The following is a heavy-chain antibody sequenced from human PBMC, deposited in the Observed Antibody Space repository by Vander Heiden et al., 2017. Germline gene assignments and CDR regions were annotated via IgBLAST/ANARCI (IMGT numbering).Heavy chain of an antibody. CDR3: ARLGRGWRRLVGSRDY. Sequence: QLQLQESGPGLVKPSETLSLTCTVSGGSISSSSYYWGWIRQPPGKGLEWIGSIYYSGSTYYNPSLKSRVTISVDTSKNQFSLKLSSVTAADPAVYYCARLGRGWRRLVGSRDYWCEGTLVTVSS. D-gene: IGHD5-12*01. CDR2: IYYSGST. V-gene: IGHV4-39*01. J-gene: IGHJ4*02. CDR1: GGSISSSSYY.